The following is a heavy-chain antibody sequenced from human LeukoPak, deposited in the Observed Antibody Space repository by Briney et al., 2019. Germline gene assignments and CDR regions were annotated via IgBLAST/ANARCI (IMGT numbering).Heavy chain of an antibody. D-gene: IGHD1-26*01. J-gene: IGHJ4*02. CDR1: GVTFNYAW. CDR2: IKSKTDGGTT. V-gene: IGHV3-15*01. CDR3: TTDLRWELRPLDY. Sequence: GGSLRLSCAASGVTFNYAWMSWVRQAPGKGLEWVGRIKSKTDGGTTDYAAPVTGRFTISRDDSENTLYLQMNSLKTEDTAVYYCTTDLRWELRPLDYWGQGTLITVSS.